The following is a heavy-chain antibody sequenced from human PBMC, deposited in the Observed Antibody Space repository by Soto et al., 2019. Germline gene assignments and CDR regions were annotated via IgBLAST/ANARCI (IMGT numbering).Heavy chain of an antibody. J-gene: IGHJ4*02. Sequence: QVQLVQSGVEVKKPGASMKISCRTSGYTFTNYAINWVRQAPGQGLEWVAWISTQSGTTKYGQRLQGRVTVTTDTSTSTVYMELRNLRSDDTALYYCARGGYKDSWGQGTLVTVSS. CDR3: ARGGYKDS. V-gene: IGHV1-18*01. CDR2: ISTQSGTT. CDR1: GYTFTNYA. D-gene: IGHD5-12*01.